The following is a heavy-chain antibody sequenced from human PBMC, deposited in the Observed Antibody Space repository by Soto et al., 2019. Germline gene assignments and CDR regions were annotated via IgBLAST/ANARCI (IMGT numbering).Heavy chain of an antibody. V-gene: IGHV5-10-1*01. D-gene: IGHD6-13*01. CDR3: AVLQPPYSSSWYYYYGMDV. Sequence: GESLKISCKGSGYSFTSYWISWVRQMPGKGLEWMGRIDPSDSYTNYSPSFQGHVTISADKSISTAYLQWSSLKASDTAMYYCAVLQPPYSSSWYYYYGMDVWGQGTTVTV. J-gene: IGHJ6*02. CDR1: GYSFTSYW. CDR2: IDPSDSYT.